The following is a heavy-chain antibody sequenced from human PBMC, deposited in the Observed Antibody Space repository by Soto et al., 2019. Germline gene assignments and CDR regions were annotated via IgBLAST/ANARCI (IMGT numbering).Heavy chain of an antibody. CDR2: ISSDGRNT. V-gene: IGHV3-74*03. Sequence: EVQLVESGRGLVQPGGSLRLSCAASGFAFSSYWMQWVRQPPGKGPVWVSRISSDGRNTTYADPVKGRFTISRDNAKNTLHLQMTSLTDDDTAVYYCIKASTVTGVGGYRWGQGTLVTVSS. CDR1: GFAFSSYW. J-gene: IGHJ5*02. CDR3: IKASTVTGVGGYR. D-gene: IGHD6-19*01.